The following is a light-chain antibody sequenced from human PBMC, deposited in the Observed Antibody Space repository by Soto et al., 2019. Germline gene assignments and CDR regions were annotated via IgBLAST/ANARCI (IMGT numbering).Light chain of an antibody. V-gene: IGKV3-15*01. CDR1: QSVSSN. J-gene: IGKJ4*01. CDR2: GAS. CDR3: QQYNNWPVT. Sequence: IEMTQSPATLSVSPGERATLSWMASQSVSSNLAWYQQKPGQAPRLLIYGASTRATGIPARFSGSGSGTEFTLTISSLQSEDFAVYYCQQYNNWPVTFGGGTNVDI.